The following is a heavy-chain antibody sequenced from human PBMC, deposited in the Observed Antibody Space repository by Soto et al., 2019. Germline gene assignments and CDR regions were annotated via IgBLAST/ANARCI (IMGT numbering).Heavy chain of an antibody. CDR3: ARQPLIDPDYYYYGMDV. CDR1: GYSFTGYW. D-gene: IGHD3-16*02. J-gene: IGHJ6*02. V-gene: IGHV5-51*01. CDR2: IYPGDSDT. Sequence: GESLRISCKGSGYSFTGYWIGWVRQMPGKGLEWMGIIYPGDSDTRYSPSFQGQVTISADKSISTAYLQWSSLKASDTAMYYCARQPLIDPDYYYYGMDVWGQGTTVTVSS.